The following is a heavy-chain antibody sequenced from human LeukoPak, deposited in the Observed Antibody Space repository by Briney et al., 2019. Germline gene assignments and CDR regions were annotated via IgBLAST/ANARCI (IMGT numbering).Heavy chain of an antibody. J-gene: IGHJ5*01. Sequence: GGSLRLSWAASAFIFDDYAMDWVRQAPGKGLGWVSGINWNRGRTVYADSVKGRFTISRDNAKNALYLQMNSLRTEDTAFYYCAKDQTSGIAGPFDSWGQGTLVTVSS. CDR3: AKDQTSGIAGPFDS. CDR2: INWNRGRT. CDR1: AFIFDDYA. V-gene: IGHV3-9*01. D-gene: IGHD6-13*01.